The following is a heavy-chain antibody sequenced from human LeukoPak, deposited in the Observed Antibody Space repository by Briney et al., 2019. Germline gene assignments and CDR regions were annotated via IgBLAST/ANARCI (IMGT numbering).Heavy chain of an antibody. CDR2: IDPSDSYT. CDR1: GYSFTSYW. J-gene: IGHJ4*02. D-gene: IGHD6-19*01. Sequence: GESLKISCKGSGYSFTSYWISWVRQMPGKRLEWMGRIDPSDSYTNYSPSFQGHVTISADKSISTAYLQWSSLKASDTAMYYCAMGIAVAGTEIVDYWGQGTLVTVSS. CDR3: AMGIAVAGTEIVDY. V-gene: IGHV5-10-1*01.